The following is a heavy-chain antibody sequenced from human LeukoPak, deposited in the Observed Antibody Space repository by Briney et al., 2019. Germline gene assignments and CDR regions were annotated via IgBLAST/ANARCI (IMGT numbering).Heavy chain of an antibody. J-gene: IGHJ4*02. CDR2: ISASGGST. V-gene: IGHV3-23*01. D-gene: IGHD3-10*01. Sequence: GGSLRLSCAASGFTFSNYAMSWVRQAPGKGLEWVSTISASGGSTYYADSVKGRFTISRDNSENTLYLQMNSLRAEDTAVYYCAKGSGSNYPAWGQGTLVTVSS. CDR3: AKGSGSNYPA. CDR1: GFTFSNYA.